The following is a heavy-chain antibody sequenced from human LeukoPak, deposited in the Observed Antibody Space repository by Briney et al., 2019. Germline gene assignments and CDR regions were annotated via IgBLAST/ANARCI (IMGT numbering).Heavy chain of an antibody. V-gene: IGHV3-74*01. CDR2: INSDGSST. J-gene: IGHJ6*03. D-gene: IGHD3-10*01. CDR3: ARDHITMVRGVTSFYYYYYMDV. Sequence: PGGSLRLSCAASGFTFSSYWMHWVRQAPGKGLVCVSRINSDGSSTSYADSVKGRFTISRDNAKNTLYLQMNSLRAEDTAVYYCARDHITMVRGVTSFYYYYYMDVWGKGTTATVSS. CDR1: GFTFSSYW.